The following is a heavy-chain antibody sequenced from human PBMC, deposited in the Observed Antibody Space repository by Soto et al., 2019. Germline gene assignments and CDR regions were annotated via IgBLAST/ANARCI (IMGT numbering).Heavy chain of an antibody. CDR2: TYYRSKWYN. D-gene: IGHD4-17*01. CDR1: GDRVSRNSGA. Sequence: PSQALSLTCAISGDRVSRNSGAWNWIRQSPSRGLEWLGRTYYRSKWYNDYAVSVKSRITINPDTSKNQFSLQLNSVTPEDTAVYYCARVTGATPGSQAFDIWGQGTMVTVS. J-gene: IGHJ3*02. CDR3: ARVTGATPGSQAFDI. V-gene: IGHV6-1*01.